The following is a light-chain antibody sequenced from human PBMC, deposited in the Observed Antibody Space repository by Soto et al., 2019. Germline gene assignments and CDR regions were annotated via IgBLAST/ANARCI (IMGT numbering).Light chain of an antibody. CDR3: QQYGSSPKT. Sequence: EIVLTQSPGTLSLSPGERATLACRASQSFSSSYLAWYKQNPGQAPRLLIYGASGRAPGIPDRFSGSGSGTDFTLTISRLEPEDFAVYYCQQYGSSPKTFGQGTKVEIK. CDR2: GAS. J-gene: IGKJ1*01. CDR1: QSFSSSY. V-gene: IGKV3-20*01.